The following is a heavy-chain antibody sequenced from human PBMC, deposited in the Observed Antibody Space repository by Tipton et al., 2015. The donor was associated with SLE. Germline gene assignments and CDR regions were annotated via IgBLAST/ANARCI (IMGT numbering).Heavy chain of an antibody. J-gene: IGHJ6*03. CDR2: ISYDGTNK. CDR3: ARDQSSNWIHSYSYYMDV. CDR1: GFTFSSYV. D-gene: IGHD6-13*01. Sequence: SLRLSCAASGFTFSSYVMHWVRQAPGKGLEWVALISYDGTNKYYADSVKGRFTVSRDNSKSTLYLQMNSLRTEDTAVYYCARDQSSNWIHSYSYYMDVWGKGTTVTVSS. V-gene: IGHV3-30-3*01.